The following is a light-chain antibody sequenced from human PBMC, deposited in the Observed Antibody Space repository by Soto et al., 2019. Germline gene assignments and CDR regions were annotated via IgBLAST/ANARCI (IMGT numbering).Light chain of an antibody. V-gene: IGLV2-14*03. J-gene: IGLJ3*02. CDR3: SSYTTSDTVV. CDR1: SSDVGGYNY. Sequence: QSALTQPASVSGSPGQSIAISCTGTSSDVGGYNYVSWYQRHPGKTPKLIIYDVSIRTSGVSDRFSGSRSGNTASLTISGLQAEDEDDYYCSSYTTSDTVVFGGGTKLTVL. CDR2: DVS.